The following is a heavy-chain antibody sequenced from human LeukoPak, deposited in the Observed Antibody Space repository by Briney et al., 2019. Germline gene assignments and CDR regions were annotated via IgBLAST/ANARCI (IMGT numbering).Heavy chain of an antibody. Sequence: QPGGSLRLSCAASGFTFSSYAMSWVRQAPGKGLEWVANIKQDGSEKYYVDSVKGRFTISRDNAKYSLYLQMNSLRAEDTAVYYCARVADFWSGYYEDAFDIWGQGTMVTVSS. J-gene: IGHJ3*02. D-gene: IGHD3-3*01. CDR2: IKQDGSEK. CDR1: GFTFSSYA. CDR3: ARVADFWSGYYEDAFDI. V-gene: IGHV3-7*01.